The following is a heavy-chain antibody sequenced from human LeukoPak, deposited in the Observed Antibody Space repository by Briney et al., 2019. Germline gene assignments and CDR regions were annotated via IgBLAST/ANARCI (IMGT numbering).Heavy chain of an antibody. D-gene: IGHD6-6*01. CDR3: ARDSPSRDSSDYMDV. CDR1: GFTVSSYP. CDR2: TSYDGSNK. Sequence: PGRSLRLSCAASGFTVSSYPMHWVRQAPGKGLEWVAITSYDGSNKYYADSVKGRFTISRDNSKNTLYLQMNSPRAEDTAVYYCARDSPSRDSSDYMDVWGKGTTVTVSS. V-gene: IGHV3-30*01. J-gene: IGHJ6*03.